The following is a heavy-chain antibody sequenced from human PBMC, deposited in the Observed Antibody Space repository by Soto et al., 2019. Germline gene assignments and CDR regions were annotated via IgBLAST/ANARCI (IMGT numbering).Heavy chain of an antibody. CDR1: GYTFTSYA. V-gene: IGHV1-3*05. J-gene: IGHJ4*02. D-gene: IGHD2-21*02. Sequence: QVQLVQSGAEEKKPGASVKVSCKASGYTFTSYAMHWVRQAPGQRLEWMGWINAGNGNTKYSKKFQGRVTITRDTSASTAYMELSSLISEDTAVYYCARAWVVVTAPDYWGQGTLVTVSS. CDR3: ARAWVVVTAPDY. CDR2: INAGNGNT.